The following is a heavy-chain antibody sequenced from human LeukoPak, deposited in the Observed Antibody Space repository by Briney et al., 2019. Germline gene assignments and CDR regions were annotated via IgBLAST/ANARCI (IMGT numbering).Heavy chain of an antibody. CDR1: GYTFTSYY. V-gene: IGHV1-46*01. CDR2: INPSGGST. CDR3: ARGTNTAMVTYSYYYMDV. J-gene: IGHJ6*03. Sequence: GASVKVSCKASGYTFTSYYMHWVRQAPGQGLEWMGIINPSGGSTSYAQKFQGRVTMTRDMSTSTVYMELSSLRSEDTAMYYCARGTNTAMVTYSYYYMDVWGKGTTVTVSS. D-gene: IGHD5-18*01.